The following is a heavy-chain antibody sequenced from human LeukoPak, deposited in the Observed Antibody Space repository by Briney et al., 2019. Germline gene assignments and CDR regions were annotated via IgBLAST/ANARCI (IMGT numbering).Heavy chain of an antibody. D-gene: IGHD3-10*01. CDR3: ARDRTSVVNDY. Sequence: GASVKVSCKASGYTFIDYYMHWVRQAPGQGLEWMGWINPNSGGANYAPKFRGRVTMTRDTSISTTYMELSSLRSDDTAVYYCARDRTSVVNDYWGQGTLVTASS. CDR1: GYTFIDYY. V-gene: IGHV1-2*02. CDR2: INPNSGGA. J-gene: IGHJ4*02.